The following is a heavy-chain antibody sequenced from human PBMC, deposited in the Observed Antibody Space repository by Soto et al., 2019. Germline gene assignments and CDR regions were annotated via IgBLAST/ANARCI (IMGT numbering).Heavy chain of an antibody. J-gene: IGHJ2*01. D-gene: IGHD6-13*01. CDR3: ARHVLAAGSYWYFDL. CDR2: IYYSGST. CDR1: GGSISSSSYY. V-gene: IGHV4-39*01. Sequence: QLQLQESGPGLVKPSETLSLTCTVSGGSISSSSYYWGWIRQPPGKGLEWIGSIYYSGSTYYNPSLNSRVTIXXDXSXXQFSLKLSSVTAADTAVYYCARHVLAAGSYWYFDLWGRGTLVTVSS.